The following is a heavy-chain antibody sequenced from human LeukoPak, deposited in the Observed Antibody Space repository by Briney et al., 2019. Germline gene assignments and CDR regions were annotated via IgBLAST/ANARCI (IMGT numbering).Heavy chain of an antibody. CDR1: GYTFTGNY. D-gene: IGHD6-13*01. CDR3: AREYSSSCFDF. Sequence: GASVKVSCKASGYTFTGNYIHWVRQAPGQGLEWMGWINPNSGGTNYAQKFQGWVTMTRDTSISTAYMELSRLKSDDTAVYYCAREYSSSCFDFWGQGILVTVSS. CDR2: INPNSGGT. J-gene: IGHJ4*02. V-gene: IGHV1-2*04.